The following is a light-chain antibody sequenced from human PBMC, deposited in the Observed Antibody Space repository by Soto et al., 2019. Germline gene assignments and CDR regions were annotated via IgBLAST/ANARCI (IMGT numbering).Light chain of an antibody. J-gene: IGKJ1*01. V-gene: IGKV1-12*01. Sequence: IAIPHSPYSLAASVGGMVAVACRASQGISHWVAWYQQKPGKAPNLLIYGASSLQSGVPSRFSGSGSGTDFTLTISSLQPEDLATYYCQQFNSCPWTFGQGTKVEIK. CDR1: QGISHW. CDR3: QQFNSCPWT. CDR2: GAS.